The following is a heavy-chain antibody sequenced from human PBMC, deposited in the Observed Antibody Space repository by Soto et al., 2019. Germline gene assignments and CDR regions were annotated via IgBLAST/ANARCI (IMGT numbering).Heavy chain of an antibody. J-gene: IGHJ5*02. CDR3: TRGVLA. CDR2: ISPSGRP. D-gene: IGHD2-8*01. Sequence: SETLSLTCCVSGGSVGSGGYSWSWIRQAPGKGLEWIGFISPSGRPAYNPSLKSRVSISVDTSKNQISLELSSVTAADTAVYYCTRGVLAWGPGTLVTVSS. CDR1: GGSVGSGGYS. V-gene: IGHV4-30-2*01.